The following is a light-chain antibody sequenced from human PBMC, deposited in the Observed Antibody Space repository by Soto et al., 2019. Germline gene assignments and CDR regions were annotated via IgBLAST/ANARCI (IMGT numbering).Light chain of an antibody. V-gene: IGKV1-27*01. CDR3: QHYHSAPLT. CDR2: AAS. Sequence: DIQMTQSPSSLSASVGDTVTITCRASQGISNSLAWFQQKPGRVPQFLIYAASTFQPGVPPRFSGSGSGTDFTLTISSLQPEDVATYSCQHYHSAPLTFGPGTRVQIK. J-gene: IGKJ3*01. CDR1: QGISNS.